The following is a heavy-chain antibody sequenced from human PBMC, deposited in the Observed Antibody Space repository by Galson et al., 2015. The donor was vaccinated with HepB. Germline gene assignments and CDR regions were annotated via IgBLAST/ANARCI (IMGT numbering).Heavy chain of an antibody. D-gene: IGHD2-15*01. CDR1: GDSVSSNSAA. CDR2: TYYRSKWYL. V-gene: IGHV6-1*01. CDR3: ARAAIIVVLGSSYYGMDV. Sequence: CAISGDSVSSNSAAWNWIRQSPSRGLEWLGRTYYRSKWYLDYAISVKSRITINPDTSKYQFSLQLNSVTPEDTAVYYCARAAIIVVLGSSYYGMDVWGQGTTVTVSS. J-gene: IGHJ6*02.